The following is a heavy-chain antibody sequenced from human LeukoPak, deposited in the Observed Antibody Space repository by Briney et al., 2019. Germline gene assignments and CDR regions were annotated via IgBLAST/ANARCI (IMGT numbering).Heavy chain of an antibody. CDR3: ATDAGHWFDP. J-gene: IGHJ5*02. Sequence: GGSLRLSCAASGFTFSNYGVHWVRQAPGKGLEWVAVIWYDGSNKYCADSVKGRFTISRDNSKNTLYLQMNSLRAEDTAVYYCATDAGHWFDPWGQGTLVTVSS. CDR1: GFTFSNYG. CDR2: IWYDGSNK. V-gene: IGHV3-33*01.